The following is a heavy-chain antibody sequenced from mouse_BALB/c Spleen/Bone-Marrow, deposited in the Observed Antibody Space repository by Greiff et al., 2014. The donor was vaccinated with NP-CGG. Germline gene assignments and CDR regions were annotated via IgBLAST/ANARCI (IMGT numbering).Heavy chain of an antibody. CDR2: INPRSGRT. J-gene: IGHJ4*01. Sequence: QVQLKESGAELVKPGASVKLSCKASGYTFTSYWMYWVIQRPGQGLEWIGEINPRSGRTNYNEKFKSRATLTVDKSSSTAYMQPSSLTSEDSAVYYCARGLYGAMDYWGQGTSVTVSS. D-gene: IGHD1-1*01. CDR3: ARGLYGAMDY. V-gene: IGHV1S81*02. CDR1: GYTFTSYW.